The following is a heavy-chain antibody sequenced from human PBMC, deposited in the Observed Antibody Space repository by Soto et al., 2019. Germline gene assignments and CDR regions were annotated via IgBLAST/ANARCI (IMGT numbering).Heavy chain of an antibody. Sequence: QVQLQESGPGLVKPSETLSLTCTVSGGSVSSGSYYWSWIRQPPGKGLEWIGYIYYSGSTNYTPSLKSRVTISVDMSKNQFSLKLSSVTAADTAVYYCARDTYYGDYLEYDYYFDYWGQGTLVTVSS. D-gene: IGHD4-17*01. V-gene: IGHV4-61*01. CDR1: GGSVSSGSYY. J-gene: IGHJ4*02. CDR2: IYYSGST. CDR3: ARDTYYGDYLEYDYYFDY.